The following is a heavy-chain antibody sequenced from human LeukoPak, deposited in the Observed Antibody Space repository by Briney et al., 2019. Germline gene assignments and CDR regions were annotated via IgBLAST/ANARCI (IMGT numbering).Heavy chain of an antibody. V-gene: IGHV3-7*01. J-gene: IGHJ4*02. CDR2: IKQDASVR. Sequence: GGSLRLSCAASGISFSSSWMSWVRQAPGRGLEWVANIKQDASVRYYVDSVKGRFTISRDDGKNSLYLQMNSLRAEDTAVYFCARASSGGGYCRSTSCSYYFDHWGQGTLVTVSS. CDR1: GISFSSSW. D-gene: IGHD2-2*01. CDR3: ARASSGGGYCRSTSCSYYFDH.